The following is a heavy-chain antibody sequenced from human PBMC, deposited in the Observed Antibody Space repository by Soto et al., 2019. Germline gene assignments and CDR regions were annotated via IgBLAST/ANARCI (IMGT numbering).Heavy chain of an antibody. J-gene: IGHJ4*02. V-gene: IGHV4-59*01. Sequence: PSETLSLTCTFSGGSISPYYWNWIRQTPGKGLQWIAYIYYTGSTDYNPSLRSRVTISIDPSTSQYSLKLTSVTAADTAVYYCARETKSSGWYEAYYFDYWGQGTLVTVSS. CDR3: ARETKSSGWYEAYYFDY. CDR2: IYYTGST. D-gene: IGHD6-19*01. CDR1: GGSISPYY.